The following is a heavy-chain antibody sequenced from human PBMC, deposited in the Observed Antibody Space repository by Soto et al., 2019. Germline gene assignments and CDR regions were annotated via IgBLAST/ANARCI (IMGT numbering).Heavy chain of an antibody. CDR3: AKGGVAAARGYFDH. J-gene: IGHJ4*02. D-gene: IGHD6-13*01. V-gene: IGHV3-23*01. CDR1: GFIFRSYG. Sequence: EVQLLESGGGLVKPGGSLRLSCAASGFIFRSYGLSWVRQAPGKGLEWVSDISGSGRVTNYADSVKGRFTISRDNSNNTLSLQMDSLRAEDTAVYYCAKGGVAAARGYFDHWGQGTRVTVYS. CDR2: ISGSGRVT.